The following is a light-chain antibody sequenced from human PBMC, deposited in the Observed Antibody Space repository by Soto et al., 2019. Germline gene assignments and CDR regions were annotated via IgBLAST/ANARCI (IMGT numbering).Light chain of an antibody. CDR1: SSDVGGYNY. CDR3: DAYAGSNIVV. CDR2: EVS. Sequence: QSVLTQPPSASGSPGQSVTISCTGTSSDVGGYNYVSWCQQHPGKAPKLMIYEVSKRPSGVPDRFSGSKSGNTASLTVSGLQAEDEADYYCDAYAGSNIVVFGGGTKLTVL. J-gene: IGLJ2*01. V-gene: IGLV2-8*01.